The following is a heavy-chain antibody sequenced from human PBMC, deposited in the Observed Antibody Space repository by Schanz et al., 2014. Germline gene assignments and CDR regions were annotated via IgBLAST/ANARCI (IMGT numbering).Heavy chain of an antibody. J-gene: IGHJ6*03. Sequence: QVQLVQSGAEVKKPGSSVKVSCKASRSTFSSYTISWVRQAPGQGLEWMGRIIPILGIANYAQKFQGRVTITADKSTFTAYMDVSSLRSEDTAVYYCARDHVATTDYDYFFYYLDVWATGITVIVSS. CDR2: IIPILGIA. V-gene: IGHV1-69*08. CDR3: ARDHVATTDYDYFFYYLDV. D-gene: IGHD1-1*01. CDR1: RSTFSSYT.